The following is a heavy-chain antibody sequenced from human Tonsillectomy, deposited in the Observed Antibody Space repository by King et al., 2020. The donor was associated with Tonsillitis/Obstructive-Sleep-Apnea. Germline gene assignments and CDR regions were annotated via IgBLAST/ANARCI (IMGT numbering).Heavy chain of an antibody. CDR1: GFTFSSYS. D-gene: IGHD5-18*01. J-gene: IGHJ3*02. Sequence: QLVQSGGGLVKPGGSLRLSCAASGFTFSSYSMNWVRQAPGKGLEWVSSISSSSSYIYYADSVKGRFTISRDNAKNSLYLQMNSLRAEDTAVYYCAGDQLDGYSGSYAFDIWGQGTMVTVSS. V-gene: IGHV3-21*01. CDR3: AGDQLDGYSGSYAFDI. CDR2: ISSSSSYI.